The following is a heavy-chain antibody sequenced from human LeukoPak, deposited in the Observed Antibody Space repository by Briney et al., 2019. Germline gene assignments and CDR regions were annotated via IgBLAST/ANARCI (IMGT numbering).Heavy chain of an antibody. CDR3: ARDLDDSSGDDY. CDR2: INPVSGGA. CDR1: GFTFTGYY. V-gene: IGHV1-2*02. Sequence: ASVKVSCKTSGFTFTGYYIRGVRQAPGQGFEGIGWINPVSGGADYAQMFQGGVTMTRDTSISTVYMELNSLTSDDTAVYYCARDLDDSSGDDYWGQGTLVTVSS. D-gene: IGHD3-22*01. J-gene: IGHJ4*02.